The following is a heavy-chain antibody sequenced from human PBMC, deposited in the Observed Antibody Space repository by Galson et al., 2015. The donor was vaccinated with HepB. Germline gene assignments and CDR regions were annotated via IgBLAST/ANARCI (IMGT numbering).Heavy chain of an antibody. Sequence: SLRLSCAASGFTFTNAWMNWVRQAPGKGLEWVGRIKNKAHGETRDYAAFVNGRFTVSRDDSKNTLYLQLSSLTTDDTSMYYCTPGDDGRGNWGRGTLVSVPS. V-gene: IGHV3-15*01. CDR3: TPGDDGRGN. J-gene: IGHJ1*01. D-gene: IGHD2-21*01. CDR2: IKNKAHGETR. CDR1: GFTFTNAW.